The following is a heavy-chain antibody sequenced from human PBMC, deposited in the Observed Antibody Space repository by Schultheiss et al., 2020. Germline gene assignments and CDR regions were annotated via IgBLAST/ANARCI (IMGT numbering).Heavy chain of an antibody. CDR3: ARSLMAAGSSDY. D-gene: IGHD6-13*01. Sequence: GGSLRLSCAASGFTFSSYAMSWVRQAPGKGLEWVSAISGSGGSTYYADSVKGRFTISRDNAKNSLYLQMNSLRAEDTAVYYCARSLMAAGSSDYWGQGTLVTVAS. V-gene: IGHV3-23*01. J-gene: IGHJ4*02. CDR1: GFTFSSYA. CDR2: ISGSGGST.